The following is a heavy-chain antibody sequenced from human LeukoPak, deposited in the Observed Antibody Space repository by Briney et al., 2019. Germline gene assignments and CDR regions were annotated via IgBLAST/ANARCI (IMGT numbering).Heavy chain of an antibody. CDR3: AKREKGTTGRFFDY. J-gene: IGHJ4*02. V-gene: IGHV3-23*01. CDR2: ISEGVGNT. Sequence: GGSLRLSCAATGFTFTNYAMTWVRQAPGKGLEWVSGISEGVGNTYYADSVKGRFTISRDHSKNTLYLQMNSLRAEDTALYYCAKREKGTTGRFFDYWGQGTLVTVSS. D-gene: IGHD4-17*01. CDR1: GFTFTNYA.